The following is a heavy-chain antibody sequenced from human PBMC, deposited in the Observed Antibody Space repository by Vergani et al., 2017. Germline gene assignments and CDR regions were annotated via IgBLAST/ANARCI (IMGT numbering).Heavy chain of an antibody. D-gene: IGHD2-2*01. Sequence: QVQLQESGPGLVKPSETLSLTCAVSGYSISSDYYWGWIRQPPGKGLEWIGSRYHSGSTYYNPSLKSRVTISIDTSKNQFSLRLSSVTAADTAVYYCARRRLTSWDEYFQHWGQGTLVTVSS. CDR2: RYHSGST. V-gene: IGHV4-38-2*01. J-gene: IGHJ1*01. CDR3: ARRRLTSWDEYFQH. CDR1: GYSISSDYY.